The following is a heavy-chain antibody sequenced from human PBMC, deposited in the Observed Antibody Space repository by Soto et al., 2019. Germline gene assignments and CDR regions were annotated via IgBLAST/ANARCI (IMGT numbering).Heavy chain of an antibody. V-gene: IGHV3-9*01. D-gene: IGHD3-22*01. Sequence: EVQLVESGGGLVQPGRSLRLSCAASGFTFDDYAMHWVRQAPGKGLEWVSGISWNSGSIGYADSVKGRFTISRDNAKTSLYLQMNRLRAEDTALYYCAKDWGDKYYVSSGFLDYGGQGTLVTVSS. J-gene: IGHJ4*02. CDR2: ISWNSGSI. CDR1: GFTFDDYA. CDR3: AKDWGDKYYVSSGFLDY.